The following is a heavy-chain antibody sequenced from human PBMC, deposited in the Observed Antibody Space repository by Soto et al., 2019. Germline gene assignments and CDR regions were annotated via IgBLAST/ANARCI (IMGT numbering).Heavy chain of an antibody. Sequence: ASXXVSCKASGYTFTGYYMHWVRQPPGQGLEWMGWINPNSGGTNYAQKFQGWVTMTRDTSISTAYMELSRLRSDDTAVYYCARLAAAGRIDYWGQGTLVTVSS. CDR1: GYTFTGYY. CDR2: INPNSGGT. CDR3: ARLAAAGRIDY. D-gene: IGHD6-13*01. V-gene: IGHV1-2*04. J-gene: IGHJ4*02.